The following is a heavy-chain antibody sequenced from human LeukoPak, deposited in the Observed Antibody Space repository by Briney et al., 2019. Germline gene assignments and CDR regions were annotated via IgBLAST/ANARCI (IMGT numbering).Heavy chain of an antibody. CDR1: GLTFSSYA. CDR2: ISGSAGST. D-gene: IGHD2-2*01. V-gene: IGHV3-23*01. CDR3: ATGDCSTTSCSGFYGVDV. Sequence: GGSLRLSCAASGLTFSSYATNWVRQAPGKGLEWASVISGSAGSTYYADSVKGRFTISRDNSKNTLYLQMNSLRAEDSAVYYCATGDCSTTSCSGFYGVDVWGKGTTVTVSS. J-gene: IGHJ6*04.